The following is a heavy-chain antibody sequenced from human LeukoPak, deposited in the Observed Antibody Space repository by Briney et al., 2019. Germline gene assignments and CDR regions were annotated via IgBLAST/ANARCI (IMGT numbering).Heavy chain of an antibody. D-gene: IGHD2-15*01. J-gene: IGHJ4*02. CDR2: ISTSTTTA. Sequence: GGSLRLSCAASGFIFSTYWMTWVRQAPGKGLEWVSTISTSTTTAYYADSVKGRFTISRDNSQNTLDLQMDSLRAEDTAIYFCARAGYYRFDYWGQGTLVTVSS. V-gene: IGHV3-23*01. CDR3: ARAGYYRFDY. CDR1: GFIFSTYW.